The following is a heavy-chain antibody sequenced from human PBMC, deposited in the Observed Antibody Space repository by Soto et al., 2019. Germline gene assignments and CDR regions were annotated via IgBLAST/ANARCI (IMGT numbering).Heavy chain of an antibody. CDR2: ISPYSDGT. Sequence: QVQLVQSGAEVKQPGASVTVSCRTSGYTFSSYTIHWVRQAPGQGLQWMGGISPYSDGTNYAPRLQGRVTMAANTATNTAYIVLRRLTSDYTATYYCARGHGRQNFDYWGQGTLVTVSS. J-gene: IGHJ4*02. CDR3: ARGHGRQNFDY. CDR1: GYTFSSYT. V-gene: IGHV1-2*02.